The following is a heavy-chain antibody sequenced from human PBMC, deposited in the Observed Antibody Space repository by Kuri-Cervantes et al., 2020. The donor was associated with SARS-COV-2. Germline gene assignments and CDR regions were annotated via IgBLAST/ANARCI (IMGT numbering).Heavy chain of an antibody. Sequence: SVKVSCKASGFTFSNSAVQWLRQTRGQRLEWIGWIVAGFGNTHYAQKFRERVTITRDMSTGTSYMELSSLRSEDTGVYYCAATRHNPPLHYDGMDVWGQGTTVTVSS. CDR1: GFTFSNSA. V-gene: IGHV1-58*01. CDR2: IVAGFGNT. CDR3: AATRHNPPLHYDGMDV. D-gene: IGHD1-1*01. J-gene: IGHJ6*02.